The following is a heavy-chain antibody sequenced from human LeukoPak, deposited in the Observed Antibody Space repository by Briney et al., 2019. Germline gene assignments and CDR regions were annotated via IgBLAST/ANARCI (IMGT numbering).Heavy chain of an antibody. D-gene: IGHD6-25*01. CDR1: GGSISSYY. V-gene: IGHV4-59*01. CDR2: IYYSGST. CDR3: ARVRSARPYYYGMDV. J-gene: IGHJ6*02. Sequence: SETLSLTCTVSGGSISSYYWSWIRQPPGKGLEWIGYIYYSGSTNYNPSLKSRVTISVDTSKNQFSLKLSPVTAADTAVYYCARVRSARPYYYGMDVWGQGTTVTVSS.